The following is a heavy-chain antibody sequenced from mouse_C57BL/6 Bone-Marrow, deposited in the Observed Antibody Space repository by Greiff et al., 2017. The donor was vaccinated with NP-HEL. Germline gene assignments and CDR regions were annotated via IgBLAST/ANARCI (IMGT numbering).Heavy chain of an antibody. Sequence: QVQLQQPGAELVKPGASVKLSCKASGYTFTSYWMQWVKQRPGQGLEWIGEIDPSDSYTNYNQKFKGKATLTVDTSSSTAYMQLSSLTSEDSAVYDCARSGYGDDYAKDYWGRGTSVTVTA. J-gene: IGHJ4*01. CDR1: GYTFTSYW. CDR2: IDPSDSYT. CDR3: ARSGYGDDYAKDY. D-gene: IGHD2-13*01. V-gene: IGHV1-50*01.